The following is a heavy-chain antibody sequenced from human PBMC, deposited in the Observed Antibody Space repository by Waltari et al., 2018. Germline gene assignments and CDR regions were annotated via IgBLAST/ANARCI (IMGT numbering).Heavy chain of an antibody. CDR1: GGSLNFYS. D-gene: IGHD2-21*01. Sequence: QVLLQQWGAGLLKPSETLSLTCAVYGGSLNFYSRSWIRQPPGEGLEWIGEITHSGSTNYNPSLKSLVSISVDTPNNQFSLKLTSVTAADTAAYYCARRGYCGIDCYSNYFDFWGQGTLVTVSS. J-gene: IGHJ4*02. V-gene: IGHV4-34*01. CDR3: ARRGYCGIDCYSNYFDF. CDR2: ITHSGST.